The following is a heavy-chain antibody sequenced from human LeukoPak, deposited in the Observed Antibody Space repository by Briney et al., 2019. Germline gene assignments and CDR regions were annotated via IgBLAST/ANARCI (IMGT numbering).Heavy chain of an antibody. D-gene: IGHD3-3*01. V-gene: IGHV1-2*02. CDR3: ARGGDSMYYDFWTGNYYGMDV. J-gene: IGHJ6*02. Sequence: ASVKVSCKASGYTFTGYNMHWVRQPPGQGLEWMGWISPNTGGTNYAQKFQGRVTMTRDTSSSTAYMELRRLRSDDTAVYYCARGGDSMYYDFWTGNYYGMDVWGQGTTVTVSS. CDR2: ISPNTGGT. CDR1: GYTFTGYN.